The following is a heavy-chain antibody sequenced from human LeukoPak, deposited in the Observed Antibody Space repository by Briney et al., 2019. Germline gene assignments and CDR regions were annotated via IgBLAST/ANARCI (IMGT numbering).Heavy chain of an antibody. J-gene: IGHJ5*01. CDR3: AREGYSSNWYDY. D-gene: IGHD6-13*01. CDR2: ISHSEST. CDR1: GGSISISNSNW. Sequence: PSETLSLTCAVSGGSISISNSNWWSWVRQPPGKGLEWIGEISHSESTNYNPSLKSRVTISVDKSKNQFSLKLSSVTAADTAVYYCAREGYSSNWYDYWGQGTLVTVSS. V-gene: IGHV4-4*02.